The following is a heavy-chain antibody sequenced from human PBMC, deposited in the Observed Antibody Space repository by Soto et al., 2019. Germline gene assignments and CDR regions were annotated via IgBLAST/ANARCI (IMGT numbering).Heavy chain of an antibody. CDR3: LASGSGGMGGAYNFDH. Sequence: QVQLVESGGGVVQPGRSLRLSCLASGFSFRSYGMHWVRQAPGKGLEWVAVIWYDGSNKYYGDSVKGRFTISRDDSEHTLYLEMSILRAEDTAVYYWLASGSGGMGGAYNFDHWGQGSLVTVSS. CDR2: IWYDGSNK. J-gene: IGHJ4*02. D-gene: IGHD3-16*01. V-gene: IGHV3-33*01. CDR1: GFSFRSYG.